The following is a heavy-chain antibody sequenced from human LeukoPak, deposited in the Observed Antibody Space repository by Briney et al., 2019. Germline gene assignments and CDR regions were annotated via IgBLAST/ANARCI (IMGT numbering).Heavy chain of an antibody. CDR3: ARVKIGDYDSSGYWLPSDY. J-gene: IGHJ4*02. CDR1: GFTFSDYY. Sequence: GGSLRLSCAASGFTFSDYYMSWIRQAPGKGLEWVSYISSSSYTNYADSVKGRFTISRDNAKNSLYLQMNSLRAEDTAVYYCARVKIGDYDSSGYWLPSDYWGQGTLVTVSS. CDR2: ISSSSYT. V-gene: IGHV3-11*06. D-gene: IGHD3-22*01.